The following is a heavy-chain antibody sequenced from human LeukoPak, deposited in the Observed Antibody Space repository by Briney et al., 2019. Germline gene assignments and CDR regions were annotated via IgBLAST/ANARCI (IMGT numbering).Heavy chain of an antibody. CDR1: GFTVSNDW. J-gene: IGHJ4*02. Sequence: GGSLTLSCAVSGFTVSNDWMTWVRQAPGKGLEWLGRINSIAECVTTDYGTPVKGRFTISRDDSINTLYQQINSLKTEDTAVYYSTKGQQYYYDSAGWYDLDYWGQGTLVTVSS. CDR2: INSIAECVTT. CDR3: TKGQQYYYDSAGWYDLDY. D-gene: IGHD3-22*01. V-gene: IGHV3-15*01.